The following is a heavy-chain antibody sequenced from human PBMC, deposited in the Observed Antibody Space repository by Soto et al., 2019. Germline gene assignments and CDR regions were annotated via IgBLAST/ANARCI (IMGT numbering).Heavy chain of an antibody. V-gene: IGHV1-46*03. CDR1: GYTFTSYY. CDR3: ARYVDTAMYRGNWFDP. CDR2: INPSGGST. J-gene: IGHJ5*02. D-gene: IGHD5-18*01. Sequence: QVQLVQSGAEVKKPGASVKVSCKASGYTFTSYYMHWVRQAPGQGLEWMGIINPSGGSTSYAQKFRGRVTMTRDTSTSTVYMELSSLRSEDTAVYYCARYVDTAMYRGNWFDPWGQGTLVTVSS.